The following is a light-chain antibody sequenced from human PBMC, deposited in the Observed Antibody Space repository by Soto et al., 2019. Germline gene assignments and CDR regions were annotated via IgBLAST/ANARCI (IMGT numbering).Light chain of an antibody. Sequence: DIQMTQSSSSLSASVGDRVTITCRTSQFISTYLHWYQQKPGKAPNLLIYAASKLHSGVPSRFSGSGSGTDFTLIISSLQPEDFASYYCQQTYSPPRTFGQGTKLEI. J-gene: IGKJ2*01. CDR1: QFISTY. CDR2: AAS. CDR3: QQTYSPPRT. V-gene: IGKV1-39*01.